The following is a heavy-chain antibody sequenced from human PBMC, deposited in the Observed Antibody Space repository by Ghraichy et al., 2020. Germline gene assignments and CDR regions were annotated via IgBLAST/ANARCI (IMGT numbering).Heavy chain of an antibody. Sequence: IAEINHAGSINYNPSLKSRVTMSVDTSKIQFSLNLRSVTAADTAVYYCASGRLGAFDPWGQGTLV. D-gene: IGHD1-26*01. V-gene: IGHV4-34*01. CDR2: INHAGSI. J-gene: IGHJ5*02. CDR3: ASGRLGAFDP.